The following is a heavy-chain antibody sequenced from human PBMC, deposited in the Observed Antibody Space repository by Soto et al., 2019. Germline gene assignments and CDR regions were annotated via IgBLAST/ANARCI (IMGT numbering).Heavy chain of an antibody. J-gene: IGHJ5*02. V-gene: IGHV4-31*03. Sequence: SETLSLTCTVSGGSISSGGYYWSWIRQHPGKGLEWIGYIYYSGSTYYNPSLNSRVTISVDTSKNQFSLKLSSVTAADTAVYYCARDRGWNGDSRNWFDPWGQGTLVTVSS. CDR3: ARDRGWNGDSRNWFDP. CDR1: GGSISSGGYY. CDR2: IYYSGST. D-gene: IGHD1-1*01.